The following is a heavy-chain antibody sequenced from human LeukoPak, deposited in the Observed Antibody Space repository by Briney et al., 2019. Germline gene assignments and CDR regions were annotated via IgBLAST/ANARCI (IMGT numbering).Heavy chain of an antibody. D-gene: IGHD3-22*01. Sequence: PGGSLRLSCAASGFTFSSYSMNWVRQAPGKGLEWVSSISSSSSYIYYADSAKGRFTISRDNAKNSLYLQMNSLRAEDTAVYYCARDGGYYYDSSGYYYRYWGQGTLVTVSS. CDR2: ISSSSSYI. CDR1: GFTFSSYS. J-gene: IGHJ4*02. CDR3: ARDGGYYYDSSGYYYRY. V-gene: IGHV3-21*01.